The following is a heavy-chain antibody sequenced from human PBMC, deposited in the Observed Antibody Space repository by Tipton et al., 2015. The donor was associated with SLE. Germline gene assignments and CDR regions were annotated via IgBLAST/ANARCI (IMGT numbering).Heavy chain of an antibody. V-gene: IGHV4-59*01. CDR2: VYHTGRT. CDR3: AREEAVADGAFDI. Sequence: TLSLTCTVRSGSILNYYWTWIRQSPGRGLEWIGYVYHTGRTSHNPSLEGRVTILADTSRNQIALKLTSVTAADTAVYYCAREEAVADGAFDIWGQGTMVTVSS. CDR1: SGSILNYY. D-gene: IGHD6-19*01. J-gene: IGHJ3*02.